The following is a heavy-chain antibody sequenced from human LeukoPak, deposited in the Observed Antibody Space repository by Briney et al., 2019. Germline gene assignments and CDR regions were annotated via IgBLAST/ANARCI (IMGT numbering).Heavy chain of an antibody. D-gene: IGHD3-22*01. CDR2: IYYSGST. CDR1: GGSVSSYY. J-gene: IGHJ3*02. V-gene: IGHV4-59*02. Sequence: SETLSLTCTVSGGSVSSYYWSWIRQPPGKGLEWIGYIYYSGSTNYNPSLKSRVTISVDTSKNQFSLKLSSVTAADTAVYYCACLTTADAFDIWGQGTMVTVSS. CDR3: ACLTTADAFDI.